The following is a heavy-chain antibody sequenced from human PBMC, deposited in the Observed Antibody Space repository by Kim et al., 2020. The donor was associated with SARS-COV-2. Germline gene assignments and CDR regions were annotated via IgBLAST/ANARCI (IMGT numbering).Heavy chain of an antibody. CDR1: GFTFSSYW. V-gene: IGHV3-7*03. CDR3: AGLYGDYEYYFDY. D-gene: IGHD4-17*01. Sequence: GGSLRLSCAASGFTFSSYWMSWVRQAPGKGLEWVANIKQDGSEKYYVDSVKGRFTISRDNAKNSLYLQMNSLRAEDTAVYYCAGLYGDYEYYFDYWGQGTVVTVSS. CDR2: IKQDGSEK. J-gene: IGHJ4*02.